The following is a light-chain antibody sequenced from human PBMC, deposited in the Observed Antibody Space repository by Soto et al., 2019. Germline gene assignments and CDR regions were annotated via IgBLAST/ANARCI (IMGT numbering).Light chain of an antibody. Sequence: EIVMTQSPATLSVSPGESATLSCRASQSVSSNLVWYQHKPGQAPRLLIYGASTRATGIPARFSGSGSGTEFTLTISSLQSVDFAVYYCQQYNNWPRTFGQGTKVEIK. J-gene: IGKJ1*01. CDR3: QQYNNWPRT. CDR2: GAS. CDR1: QSVSSN. V-gene: IGKV3-15*01.